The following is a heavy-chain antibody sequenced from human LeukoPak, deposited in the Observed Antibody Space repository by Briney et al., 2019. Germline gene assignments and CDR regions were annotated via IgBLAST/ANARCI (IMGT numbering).Heavy chain of an antibody. CDR1: GGSISSSSDS. Sequence: PETLSLTCTLSGGSISSSSDSWGSVRQPPGRGLEWIGSIYYSGSTYYHPSLKSRVTISVDTSKNQLSLKLSCVTAADTAVYYCATGLLWFGELRVAFDYWGQGALVTVSS. V-gene: IGHV4-39*01. J-gene: IGHJ4*02. CDR3: ATGLLWFGELRVAFDY. CDR2: IYYSGST. D-gene: IGHD3-10*01.